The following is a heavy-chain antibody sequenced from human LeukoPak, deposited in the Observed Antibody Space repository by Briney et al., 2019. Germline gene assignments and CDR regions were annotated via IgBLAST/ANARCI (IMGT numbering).Heavy chain of an antibody. CDR2: IYTSGST. D-gene: IGHD2-2*02. CDR3: ARDSGYCSSTSCYTDYYYGMDV. V-gene: IGHV4-4*07. J-gene: IGHJ6*02. CDR1: GGSISSYY. Sequence: SETLSLTCTVSGGSISSYYWSWIRQPAGKGLEWIGRIYTSGSTNYNPPLKSRVTMSVDTSKNQFSLKLSSVTAADTAVYYCARDSGYCSSTSCYTDYYYGMDVWGQGTTVTVSS.